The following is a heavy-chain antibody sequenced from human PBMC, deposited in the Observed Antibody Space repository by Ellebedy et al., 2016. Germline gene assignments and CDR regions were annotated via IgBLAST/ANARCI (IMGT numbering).Heavy chain of an antibody. CDR1: GFTFSSYW. D-gene: IGHD5-12*01. CDR3: WCYSGYDLEQWLALDY. CDR2: ISSNGGST. Sequence: GGSLRLSCAASGFTFSSYWMSWVRQAPGKGLEYVSAISSNGGSTYYADSVKGRFTTSRDNSKNTLYLQMSSLRAEDTAVYYCWCYSGYDLEQWLALDYWGQGTLVTVSS. J-gene: IGHJ4*02. V-gene: IGHV3-64D*06.